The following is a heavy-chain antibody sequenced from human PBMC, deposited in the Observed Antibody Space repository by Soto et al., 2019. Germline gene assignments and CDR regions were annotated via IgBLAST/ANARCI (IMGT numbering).Heavy chain of an antibody. CDR2: ISVSGGST. Sequence: EVQLLESGGGLVQPGGSLRLSCAASGFTFNSYAMTWVRQAPAKGLEWVSAISVSGGSTYYADSVKGRFTISRDNSKNTLYLQMNSLRAEDTAVYYCAKEYSSSVFSNDAFDIWGQGTMVTVSS. CDR1: GFTFNSYA. CDR3: AKEYSSSVFSNDAFDI. D-gene: IGHD6-6*01. V-gene: IGHV3-23*01. J-gene: IGHJ3*02.